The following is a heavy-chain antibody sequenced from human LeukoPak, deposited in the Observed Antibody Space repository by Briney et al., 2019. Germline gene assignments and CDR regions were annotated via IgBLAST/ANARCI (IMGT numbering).Heavy chain of an antibody. CDR2: INWNGGST. V-gene: IGHV3-20*04. D-gene: IGHD3-10*01. J-gene: IGHJ6*03. CDR3: ARLGYYGSGSYLHYYYYMDV. Sequence: GGSLRLSCAASEFSLSTNWMTWVRQAPGKGLEWVSGINWNGGSTGYADSVKGRFTISRDNAKNSLYLQMNSLRAEDTALYYCARLGYYGSGSYLHYYYYMDVWGKGTTVTVSS. CDR1: EFSLSTNW.